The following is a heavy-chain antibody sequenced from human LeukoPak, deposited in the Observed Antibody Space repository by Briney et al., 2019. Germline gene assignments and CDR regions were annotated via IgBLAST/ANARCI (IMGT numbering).Heavy chain of an antibody. CDR1: GGSISSYY. V-gene: IGHV4-4*07. CDR3: ARENSGSYREFDY. CDR2: IYPSGST. J-gene: IGHJ4*02. D-gene: IGHD1-26*01. Sequence: PSETRSLTCTVSGGSISSYYWTWIRQPAGKGLEWIGRIYPSGSTNYNPSLKSRVTMSVDTSKNQFSLKLSSVTAADTAVYYCARENSGSYREFDYWGQGTLVTVSS.